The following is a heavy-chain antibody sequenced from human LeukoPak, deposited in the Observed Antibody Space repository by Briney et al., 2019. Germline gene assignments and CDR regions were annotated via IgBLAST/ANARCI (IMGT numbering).Heavy chain of an antibody. CDR3: ARDLGHTSGLDY. V-gene: IGHV3-33*01. D-gene: IGHD3-10*01. Sequence: PGGSLRLSCAASGFTFSSYGMHWVRQAPGKGLEWVAVIWYDGSNKYYADSVKGRFTTSRDNSKNTLYLQMNSLRAEDTAVYYCARDLGHTSGLDYWGQGTLVTVSS. J-gene: IGHJ4*02. CDR2: IWYDGSNK. CDR1: GFTFSSYG.